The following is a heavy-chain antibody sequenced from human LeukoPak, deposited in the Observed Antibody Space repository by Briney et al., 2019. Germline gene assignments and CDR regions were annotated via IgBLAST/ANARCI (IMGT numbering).Heavy chain of an antibody. CDR3: ARGASAADDY. CDR2: INSDRSST. V-gene: IGHV3-74*01. CDR1: GFTFSSYW. Sequence: GGSLRLSCAASGFTFSSYWMHWVRQAPGEGLVWVSRINSDRSSTSYVDSVKGRFTISRDNAKNTLFLQMNSLRAEDTAVYYCARGASAADDYWGQGTLVTVSS. J-gene: IGHJ4*02. D-gene: IGHD2-2*01.